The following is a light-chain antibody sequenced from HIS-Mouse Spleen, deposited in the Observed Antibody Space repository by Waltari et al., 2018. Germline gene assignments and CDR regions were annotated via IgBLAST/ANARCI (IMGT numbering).Light chain of an antibody. CDR1: SSDVGRYHY. J-gene: IGLJ1*01. Sequence: QSALTQPASVSGSPGQSITISCTGTSSDVGRYHYVSWYQQHPGKAPKLMIYEVSNRPSGVSNRFSGSKSGNTASLTISGLQAEDEADYYCSSYTSSSTLYVFGTGTKVTVL. CDR3: SSYTSSSTLYV. V-gene: IGLV2-14*01. CDR2: EVS.